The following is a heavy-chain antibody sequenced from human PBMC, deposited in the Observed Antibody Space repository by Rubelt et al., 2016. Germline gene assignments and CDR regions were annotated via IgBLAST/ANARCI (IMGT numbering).Heavy chain of an antibody. CDR3: AREGFDCSGGSCYSRYD. CDR1: GGSFSGYY. J-gene: IGHJ4*02. V-gene: IGHV4-34*01. D-gene: IGHD2-15*01. CDR2: INHSGST. Sequence: QVQLQQWGAGLLKPSETLSLTCAVYGGSFSGYYWSWIRQPPGKGLEWIGEINHSGSTNYNPSLKSRVTISVDTSKNQFSLKLSSVTAADTAVYYCAREGFDCSGGSCYSRYDWGQGTLVTVSS.